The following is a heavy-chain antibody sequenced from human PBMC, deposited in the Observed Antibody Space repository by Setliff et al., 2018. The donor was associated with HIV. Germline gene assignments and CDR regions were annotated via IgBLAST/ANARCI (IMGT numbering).Heavy chain of an antibody. V-gene: IGHV4-39*01. CDR3: ARGPKISVTYSNYARDNWFDP. CDR1: GGSIISSSYY. J-gene: IGHJ5*02. CDR2: MYYRGTT. D-gene: IGHD4-4*01. Sequence: SETLSLTCTVSGGSIISSSYYWGWIRQPPGKGLEWIGTMYYRGTTYNNPSLKSRVTFSADTSKNQFSLNLNSVTATDTAVYYCARGPKISVTYSNYARDNWFDPWGQGTLVTVSS.